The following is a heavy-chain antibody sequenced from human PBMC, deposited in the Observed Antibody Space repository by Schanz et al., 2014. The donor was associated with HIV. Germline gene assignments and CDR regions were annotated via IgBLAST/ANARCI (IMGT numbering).Heavy chain of an antibody. CDR2: ISGYIGNT. D-gene: IGHD2-15*01. V-gene: IGHV1-18*01. CDR1: GYTFTNYG. CDR3: ARGYCSGGTCYSGDY. Sequence: QVQLVQSGAEVKKPGASVTVSCKASGYTFTNYGINWVRQAPGQGLEWMGWISGYIGNTNYAQNLQGRVTMTADTFTSTAYMELRSPTSDDTAVYYCARGYCSGGTCYSGDYWGQGTLVTVSS. J-gene: IGHJ4*02.